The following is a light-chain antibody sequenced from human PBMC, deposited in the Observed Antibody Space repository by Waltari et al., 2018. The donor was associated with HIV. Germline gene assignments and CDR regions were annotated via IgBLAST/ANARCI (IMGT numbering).Light chain of an antibody. V-gene: IGLV1-47*01. J-gene: IGLJ3*02. Sequence: QSVLTPPPSASGTPGPRFPTPYSGSSSNIGSNYVDLYHHPPPTAPKPLIYRSNQRPSGGPDRFSGSKSGTSASLAISGLRSEEEADYYCAAWDDSLSSPVFGGGTKLTVL. CDR1: SSNIGSNY. CDR3: AAWDDSLSSPV. CDR2: RSN.